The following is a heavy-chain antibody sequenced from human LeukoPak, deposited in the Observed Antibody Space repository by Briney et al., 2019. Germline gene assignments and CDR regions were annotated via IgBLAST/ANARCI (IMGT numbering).Heavy chain of an antibody. Sequence: GGSLRLSCAASGFTSSSYSMNWVRQAPGKGLEWVSSISSSSSYIYYADSVKGRFTISRDNAKNSLYLQMNSLRAEDTAVYYCAVEEDIVVVPAAIQTYMDVWGKGTTVTVSS. D-gene: IGHD2-2*01. CDR2: ISSSSSYI. CDR3: AVEEDIVVVPAAIQTYMDV. CDR1: GFTSSSYS. V-gene: IGHV3-21*01. J-gene: IGHJ6*03.